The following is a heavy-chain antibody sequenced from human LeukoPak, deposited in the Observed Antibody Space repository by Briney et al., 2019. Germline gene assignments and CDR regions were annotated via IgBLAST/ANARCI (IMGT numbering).Heavy chain of an antibody. CDR2: INPNSGGT. V-gene: IGHV1-2*06. J-gene: IGHJ4*02. Sequence: ASVKVSCKTSGYTFTDFYMHWVRQAPGQGLEWMGRINPNSGGTNYAQKFQGRVTMTRDTSISTAYMELSRLRSDDTAVYYCARELLRGTYYYDSGYVYWGQGTLVTVSS. D-gene: IGHD3-22*01. CDR3: ARELLRGTYYYDSGYVY. CDR1: GYTFTDFY.